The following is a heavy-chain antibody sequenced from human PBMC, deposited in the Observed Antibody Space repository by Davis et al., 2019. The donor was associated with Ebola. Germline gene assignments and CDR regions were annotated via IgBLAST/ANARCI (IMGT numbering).Heavy chain of an antibody. J-gene: IGHJ5*02. CDR2: MNPNSGNT. D-gene: IGHD6-13*01. V-gene: IGHV1-8*03. Sequence: GESLKISCEASGYTFTSYDINWVRQATGQGLEWMGWMNPNSGNTGYAQKFQGRVTITRNTSISTAYMELSSLRSEDTAVYYCARGQGYSSSWYNWFDPWGQGTLVTVSS. CDR1: GYTFTSYD. CDR3: ARGQGYSSSWYNWFDP.